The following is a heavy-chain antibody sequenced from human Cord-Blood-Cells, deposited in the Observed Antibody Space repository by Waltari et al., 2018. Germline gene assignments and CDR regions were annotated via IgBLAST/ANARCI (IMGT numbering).Heavy chain of an antibody. CDR3: ARGGYCSSTSCYDAFDI. J-gene: IGHJ3*02. V-gene: IGHV1-69*12. CDR2: IIPIFGTA. Sequence: QVQLVQSGAEVKKPGSSVKVSCKASGGTFSSYAISWVRQAPGQGLEWMGGIIPIFGTASYARKFQGRVTITADESTSTAYMGLSSLRSEDTAVYYCARGGYCSSTSCYDAFDIWGQGTMVTVSS. CDR1: GGTFSSYA. D-gene: IGHD2-2*01.